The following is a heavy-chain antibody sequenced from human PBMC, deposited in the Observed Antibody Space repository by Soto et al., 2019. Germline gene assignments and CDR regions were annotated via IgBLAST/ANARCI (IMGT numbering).Heavy chain of an antibody. CDR2: IVVGSGNT. J-gene: IGHJ6*02. CDR1: GFTFTSSA. Sequence: GASVKVSCKASGFTFTSSAVQWVRQARGQRLEWIGWIVVGSGNTNYAQKFQERVTITRDMSTSTAYMELSSLRSEDTAVYYCAAVLYFSSGYSIAAYYYYGMEVWGQGTTVTVSS. CDR3: AAVLYFSSGYSIAAYYYYGMEV. D-gene: IGHD3-22*01. V-gene: IGHV1-58*01.